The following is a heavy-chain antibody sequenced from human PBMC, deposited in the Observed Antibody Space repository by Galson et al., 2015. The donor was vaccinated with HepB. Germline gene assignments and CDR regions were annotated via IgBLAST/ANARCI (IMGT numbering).Heavy chain of an antibody. J-gene: IGHJ6*02. D-gene: IGHD3-10*01. Sequence: SLRLSCAASGFTFGDYAMSWFRQAPGKGLEWVGFIRSKAYGGTTEYAASVKGRFIISRDDSKGIAYLQMNSLKTEDTAVYYCNKGSGELYYYGLDVWGQGTTVTVSS. CDR2: IRSKAYGGTT. CDR3: NKGSGELYYYGLDV. V-gene: IGHV3-49*03. CDR1: GFTFGDYA.